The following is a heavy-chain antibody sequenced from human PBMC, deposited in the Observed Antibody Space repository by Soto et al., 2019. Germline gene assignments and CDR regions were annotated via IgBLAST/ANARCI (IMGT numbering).Heavy chain of an antibody. D-gene: IGHD3-22*01. CDR3: ARQIYDSDTGPNFQYYFDS. V-gene: IGHV5-10-1*01. Sequence: GESLKISCKGSGYSFAGYWITWVRQRPGKGLEWMGRIDPSDSQTYYSPSFRGHVTISATKSITTVFLQWSSLRASDTAMYYCARQIYDSDTGPNFQYYFDSWGQGTPVTVST. J-gene: IGHJ4*02. CDR1: GYSFAGYW. CDR2: IDPSDSQT.